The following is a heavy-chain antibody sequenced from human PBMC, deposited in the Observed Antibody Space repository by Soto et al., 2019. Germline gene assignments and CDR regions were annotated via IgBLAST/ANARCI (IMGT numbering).Heavy chain of an antibody. D-gene: IGHD5-12*01. Sequence: GASVKVSCKASGYTFTSYDINWVRQATGQGLEWMGWMNPNSGNTGCAQKFQGRVTMTRNTSISTAYMELSSLRSEDTAVYYCAIKGRGYSGNWFDPWGQGTLVTVSS. CDR2: MNPNSGNT. CDR3: AIKGRGYSGNWFDP. J-gene: IGHJ5*02. CDR1: GYTFTSYD. V-gene: IGHV1-8*01.